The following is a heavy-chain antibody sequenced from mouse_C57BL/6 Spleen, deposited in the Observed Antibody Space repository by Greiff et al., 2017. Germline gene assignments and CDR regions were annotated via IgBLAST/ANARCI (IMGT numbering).Heavy chain of an antibody. J-gene: IGHJ1*03. CDR2: IYPGDGDT. CDR1: GYAFSSSW. D-gene: IGHD1-1*01. Sequence: VQLVESGPELVKPGASVKISCKASGYAFSSSWMNWVKQRPGKGLEWIGRIYPGDGDTNYNGKFKGKATLTADKSSSTAYMQLSSLTSEDSAVYFCARSVAYWYFDVWGTGTTVTVSS. CDR3: ARSVAYWYFDV. V-gene: IGHV1-82*01.